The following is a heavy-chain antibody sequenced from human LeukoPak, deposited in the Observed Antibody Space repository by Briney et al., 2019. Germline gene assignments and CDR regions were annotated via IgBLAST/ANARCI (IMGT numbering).Heavy chain of an antibody. J-gene: IGHJ3*01. CDR2: ISWNSGNI. CDR1: GFSFSSYA. CDR3: TKATGYNWNDKDAFDV. D-gene: IGHD1-1*01. V-gene: IGHV3-9*01. Sequence: GGSLRLSCATSGFSFSSYAMSWVRQAPGKGLEWVAGISWNSGNIAYADSVKGRFSISRDNAENSVYLQMDGLVSEDTALYYCTKATGYNWNDKDAFDVGGQGAMVTVSS.